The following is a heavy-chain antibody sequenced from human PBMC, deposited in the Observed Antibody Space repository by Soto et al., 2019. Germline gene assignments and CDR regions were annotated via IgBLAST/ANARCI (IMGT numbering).Heavy chain of an antibody. CDR3: ARSYYGSGSYPLIQYYYYYYGMDV. D-gene: IGHD3-10*01. CDR2: VFHSGST. J-gene: IGHJ6*02. CDR1: GDSISNSNYY. V-gene: IGHV4-39*01. Sequence: SETLSLTCNVSGDSISNSNYYWGWIRQPPGKGLEWIGYVFHSGSTYYNPSLKSRVTISVDTSKNQFSLKLSSVTAADTAVYYCARSYYGSGSYPLIQYYYYYYGMDVWGQGTTVTVSS.